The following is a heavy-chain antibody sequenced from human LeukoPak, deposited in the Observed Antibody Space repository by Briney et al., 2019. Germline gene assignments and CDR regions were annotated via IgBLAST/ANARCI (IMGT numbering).Heavy chain of an antibody. J-gene: IGHJ4*02. V-gene: IGHV4-38-2*01. CDR2: IYHSGST. CDR3: ARSLAGTSNWD. CDR1: GYSISSGYY. Sequence: PSETLSLTCGVSGYSISSGYYWDWIRQPPRKWLEWIGSIYHSGSTYYNPSLKSRVTISVDTSKNQFSLRLSSVTAADTAMYYCARSLAGTSNWDWGQGTLVTVSS. D-gene: IGHD6-13*01.